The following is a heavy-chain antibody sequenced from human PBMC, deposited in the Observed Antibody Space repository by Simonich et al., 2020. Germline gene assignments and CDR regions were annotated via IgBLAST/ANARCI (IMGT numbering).Heavy chain of an antibody. CDR1: GGSFSGYY. CDR2: NNHSRST. CDR3: ARPLGIVWAFDI. V-gene: IGHV4-34*01. D-gene: IGHD3-16*01. J-gene: IGHJ3*02. Sequence: QVQLQKWGAGLLKPSETLSLTCAVYGGSFSGYYWSWIRPPPGKGREWIGENNHSRSTNYTPSLKSRVTRSVDTSKNQFSLKLSSVTAADTAVYYCARPLGIVWAFDIWGQGTMVTVSS.